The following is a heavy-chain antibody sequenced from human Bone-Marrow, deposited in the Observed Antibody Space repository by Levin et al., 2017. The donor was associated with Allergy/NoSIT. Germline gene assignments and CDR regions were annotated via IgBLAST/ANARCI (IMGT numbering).Heavy chain of an antibody. CDR1: GFTVSSNY. J-gene: IGHJ1*01. Sequence: PGESLKISCAASGFTVSSNYMSWVRQVPGKGLEWVAIFYGSGRIYYADFVKGRSTISRDTSKNTLFLQMNSLRGDDTAVYFCTRNNNSYQYFQDWGQGTLVTVSS. CDR2: FYGSGRI. V-gene: IGHV3-53*01. CDR3: TRNNNSYQYFQD. D-gene: IGHD6-6*01.